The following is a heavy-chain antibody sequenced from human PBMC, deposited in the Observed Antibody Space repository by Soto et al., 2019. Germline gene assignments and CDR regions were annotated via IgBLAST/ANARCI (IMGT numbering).Heavy chain of an antibody. V-gene: IGHV4-61*01. Sequence: QVQLQESGPGLVKPSETLSLTCTVSGGSVSSGSYYWSWIRQPPGKGLEWIGYIYYSGSTNYNPSLKSRVTISVDTSKNQFSLKLSSVTAADTAVYYCARDPGYSSGWYPPGAFDIWGQGTMVTVSS. J-gene: IGHJ3*02. CDR1: GGSVSSGSYY. CDR2: IYYSGST. D-gene: IGHD6-19*01. CDR3: ARDPGYSSGWYPPGAFDI.